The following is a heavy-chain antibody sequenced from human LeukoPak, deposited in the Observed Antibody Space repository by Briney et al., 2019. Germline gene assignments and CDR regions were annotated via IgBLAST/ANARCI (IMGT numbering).Heavy chain of an antibody. D-gene: IGHD5-24*01. CDR1: EFSFSNYW. Sequence: SGGSLRLSCAASEFSFSNYWMTWVRQAPGKGLEWVANIKQDESEKYYVDSVTGRFTISRDNAKNSLYLQMNSLRAEDTAIYYCTRVGYIDEGIDYWGQGTLVTVSS. V-gene: IGHV3-7*04. CDR3: TRVGYIDEGIDY. CDR2: IKQDESEK. J-gene: IGHJ4*02.